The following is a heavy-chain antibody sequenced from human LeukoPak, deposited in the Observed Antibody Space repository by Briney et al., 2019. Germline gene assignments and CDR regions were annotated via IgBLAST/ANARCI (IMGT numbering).Heavy chain of an antibody. D-gene: IGHD3-3*01. V-gene: IGHV3-23*01. Sequence: GGSLRLSCAASGFTFSDYSMSWVRQAPGKGPEWVLTISGSGDATYYADSVEGRFTISRDNSKNTLYVQMNSLRAEDTAFYYCARGFLDFDFWGHGTLVTVSS. CDR3: ARGFLDFDF. CDR2: ISGSGDAT. CDR1: GFTFSDYS. J-gene: IGHJ4*01.